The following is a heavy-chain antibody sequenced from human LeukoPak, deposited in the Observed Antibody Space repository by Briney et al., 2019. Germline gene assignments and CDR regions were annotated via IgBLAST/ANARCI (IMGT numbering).Heavy chain of an antibody. CDR3: AKPQGITWIRYAFDI. Sequence: GGSLGLSCEASGFIFSDYGFHWVRQAPGKGLEWVLTISGSGVSTYYADSVKGRFTISRDNSKNTLYLQMNSLRAEDTAVYYCAKPQGITWIRYAFDIWGQGTMVTVSS. CDR1: GFIFSDYG. CDR2: ISGSGVST. D-gene: IGHD5-18*01. J-gene: IGHJ3*02. V-gene: IGHV3-23*01.